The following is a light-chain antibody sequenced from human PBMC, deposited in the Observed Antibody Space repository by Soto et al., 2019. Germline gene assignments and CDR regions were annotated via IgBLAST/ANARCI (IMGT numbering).Light chain of an antibody. CDR2: EVS. V-gene: IGLV2-14*01. Sequence: QSALTQPASVSGSPGQSITISCTGTSSDVGGYNYVSWYQQHPGKAPKLMIYEVSNRPSGVSNRFSGSKSGNTASLTISGLQGEDEADYYCSSYTSSSTLEVVFGGGTMLTVL. CDR1: SSDVGGYNY. CDR3: SSYTSSSTLEVV. J-gene: IGLJ2*01.